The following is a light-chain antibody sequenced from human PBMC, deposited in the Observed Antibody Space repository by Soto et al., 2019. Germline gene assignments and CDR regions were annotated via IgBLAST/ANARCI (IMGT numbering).Light chain of an antibody. J-gene: IGKJ1*01. CDR2: CAS. V-gene: IGKV3-20*01. CDR3: QQYGSSPQT. CDR1: PSVSSSY. Sequence: IVLTQSPGTLSLSPGEIATLSCRASPSVSSSYLAWYQQKPGQAPRRLIYCASSRATGIPDRFSGSGSGTDFTLTISRLEPEDVAVYYCQQYGSSPQTFGQGTKVEIK.